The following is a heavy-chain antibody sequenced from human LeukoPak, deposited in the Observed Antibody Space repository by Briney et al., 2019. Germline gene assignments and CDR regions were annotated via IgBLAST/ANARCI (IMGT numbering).Heavy chain of an antibody. CDR3: ARDSGANWFDP. J-gene: IGHJ5*02. CDR1: GYTFTGYY. CDR2: IIPNTGGT. V-gene: IGHV1-2*02. D-gene: IGHD3-10*01. Sequence: ASVKVSCKASGYTFTGYYMHWVRQAPGRGLEWMGWIIPNTGGTNYAQKFQGRVTMTRDTSISTAYMELNNLGSDDTAVYYCARDSGANWFDPWGQGTLVTVSS.